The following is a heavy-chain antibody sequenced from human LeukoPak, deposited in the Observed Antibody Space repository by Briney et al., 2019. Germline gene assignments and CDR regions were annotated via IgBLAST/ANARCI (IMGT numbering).Heavy chain of an antibody. Sequence: GASVKVSCKASGGTFSSYAISWVRQAPGQGLEWMGRIIPILGIANYAQKFQGRVTITADKSTSTAYMELSSLRSEDTAVYYCARSRGYPRPYDAFDIWGQGTTITVSS. J-gene: IGHJ3*02. D-gene: IGHD2-15*01. V-gene: IGHV1-69*04. CDR1: GGTFSSYA. CDR2: IIPILGIA. CDR3: ARSRGYPRPYDAFDI.